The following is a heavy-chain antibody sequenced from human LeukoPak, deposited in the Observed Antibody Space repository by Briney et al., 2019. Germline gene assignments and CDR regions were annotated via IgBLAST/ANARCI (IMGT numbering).Heavy chain of an antibody. CDR3: ARAPKNDAYDI. J-gene: IGHJ3*02. CDR2: INPNSGDT. Sequence: GASVKVSCKASGYTFTGYYIHWVRQAPGQGLEWVGWINPNSGDTHSAQNFQGGVTMTRDTSISTASMDLSRLRSDDTAVYYCARAPKNDAYDIWGRGTMVTVSS. CDR1: GYTFTGYY. V-gene: IGHV1-2*02.